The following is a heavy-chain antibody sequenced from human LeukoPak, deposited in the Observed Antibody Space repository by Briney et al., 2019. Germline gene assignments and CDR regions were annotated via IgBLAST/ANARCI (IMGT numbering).Heavy chain of an antibody. CDR1: GYTFTGHY. V-gene: IGHV1-2*06. D-gene: IGHD3-16*02. CDR2: INPNSGGT. J-gene: IGHJ4*02. CDR3: ARDYYDYVWGSYRTIDY. Sequence: ASVKVSCKASGYTFTGHYMHWVRQAPGQGLEWMGRINPNSGGTNYAQKFQGRVTMTRDTSISTAYMELSRLRSDDTAVYSCARDYYDYVWGSYRTIDYWGQGTLVTVSS.